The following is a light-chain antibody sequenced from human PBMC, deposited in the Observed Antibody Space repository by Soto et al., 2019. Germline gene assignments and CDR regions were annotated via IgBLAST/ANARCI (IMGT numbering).Light chain of an antibody. V-gene: IGLV1-40*01. Sequence: QSVLTQPPSVSGAPGQRVTISYTGSSSNIGAGYDVHWYQQVPGTAPKLLIYGNINRPSGVPDRFSGSKSGTSASLATTGLQAEDEAEYYCQSYDSSLVFGGGTQLTVL. CDR1: SSNIGAGYD. CDR2: GNI. J-gene: IGLJ2*01. CDR3: QSYDSSLV.